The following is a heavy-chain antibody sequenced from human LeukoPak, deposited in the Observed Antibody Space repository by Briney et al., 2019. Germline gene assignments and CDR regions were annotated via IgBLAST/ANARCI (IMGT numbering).Heavy chain of an antibody. V-gene: IGHV3-30*02. J-gene: IGHJ4*02. CDR3: ASYLDTSGYPSGPLDY. Sequence: PGGSLRLSCAASGYTFSDYGMHWVRQAPGKGLGWVSFIRFDSLNTYYSSSVKGRFTISRDNSKNKLYLQMNALRPDAIVVYYCASYLDTSGYPSGPLDYWGQGTLVTVSS. CDR2: IRFDSLNT. CDR1: GYTFSDYG. D-gene: IGHD3-22*01.